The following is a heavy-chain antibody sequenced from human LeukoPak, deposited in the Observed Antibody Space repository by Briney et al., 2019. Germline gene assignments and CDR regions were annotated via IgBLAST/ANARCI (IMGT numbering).Heavy chain of an antibody. D-gene: IGHD5-18*01. V-gene: IGHV3-30*03. CDR2: ISYDGSNK. J-gene: IGHJ4*02. CDR1: GFTFSSYG. CDR3: ARVAGGYSYGLDY. Sequence: PGGSLRLSCAASGFTFSSYGMHWVRQAPGKGLEWVAVISYDGSNKYYADSVKGRFTISRDNSKNTLYLQMNSLRAEDTAVYYCARVAGGYSYGLDYWGQGTLVTVSS.